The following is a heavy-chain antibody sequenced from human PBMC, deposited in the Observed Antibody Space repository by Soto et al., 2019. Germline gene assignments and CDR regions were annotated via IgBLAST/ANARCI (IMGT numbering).Heavy chain of an antibody. V-gene: IGHV3-33*01. D-gene: IGHD5-18*01. Sequence: GGSLRLSCAASGFTFSRYGMHWVRQAPGKGLEWVAVIWYDGSNKYYADSVKGRFTISRDNSKNTLYLQMNSLRAEDTAVYYCARAGYSYGPDGFDYWGQGTLVTVSS. CDR2: IWYDGSNK. J-gene: IGHJ4*02. CDR1: GFTFSRYG. CDR3: ARAGYSYGPDGFDY.